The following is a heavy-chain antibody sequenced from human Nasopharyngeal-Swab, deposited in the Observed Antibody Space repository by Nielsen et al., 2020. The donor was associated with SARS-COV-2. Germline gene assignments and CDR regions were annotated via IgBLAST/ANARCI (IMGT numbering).Heavy chain of an antibody. Sequence: GESLKISCAASGFTFSAYRMNWVRQAPGKGLEWVSSINSLSTYIHYVDLVKGRFTISRDNAKSSLYLQMNSLRAEDTAVYYCARERGSSGLDGFDIWGQGTMDTVSP. CDR2: INSLSTYI. V-gene: IGHV3-21*01. D-gene: IGHD6-19*01. CDR3: ARERGSSGLDGFDI. J-gene: IGHJ3*02. CDR1: GFTFSAYR.